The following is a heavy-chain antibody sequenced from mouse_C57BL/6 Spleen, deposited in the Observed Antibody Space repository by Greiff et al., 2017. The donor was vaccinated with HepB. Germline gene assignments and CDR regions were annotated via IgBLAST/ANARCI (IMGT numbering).Heavy chain of an antibody. Sequence: DVHLVESGGDLVKPGGSLKLSCAASGFTFSSYGMSWVRQTPDKRLEWVATISSGGSYTYYPDSVKGRFTISRDNAKNTLYLQMSSLKSEDTAMYYCARYDYDEGYFDYWGQGTTLTVSS. J-gene: IGHJ2*01. CDR2: ISSGGSYT. V-gene: IGHV5-6*01. CDR3: ARYDYDEGYFDY. D-gene: IGHD2-4*01. CDR1: GFTFSSYG.